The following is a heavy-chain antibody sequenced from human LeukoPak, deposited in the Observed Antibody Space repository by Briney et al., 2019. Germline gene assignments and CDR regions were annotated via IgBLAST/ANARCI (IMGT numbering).Heavy chain of an antibody. CDR3: ARDYSSGWSSYFFDY. Sequence: PGGSLRLSCAASGFTFSTFAMHWVRQAPGKGLEWVAVISYDGSNYYYADSVKGRFTISRDNSKNTLYVQMNSLSAEDTAVYYCARDYSSGWSSYFFDYWGQGTLVTVSP. CDR1: GFTFSTFA. D-gene: IGHD6-19*01. V-gene: IGHV3-30-3*01. J-gene: IGHJ4*02. CDR2: ISYDGSNY.